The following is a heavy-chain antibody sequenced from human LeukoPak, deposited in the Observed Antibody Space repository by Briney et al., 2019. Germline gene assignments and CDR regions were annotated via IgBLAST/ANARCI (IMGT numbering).Heavy chain of an antibody. V-gene: IGHV4-39*01. CDR1: GGSISSSSYY. CDR3: ATANITIFGVVIIYFDY. CDR2: IYYSGST. J-gene: IGHJ4*02. Sequence: SETLSLTCTVSGGSISSSSYYWGWIRQPPGKGLEWIGSIYYSGSTYYNPSLKSRVTISVDTSKNQFSLKLSSVTAADTAVYYCATANITIFGVVIIYFDYWGQGTLVTVSS. D-gene: IGHD3-3*01.